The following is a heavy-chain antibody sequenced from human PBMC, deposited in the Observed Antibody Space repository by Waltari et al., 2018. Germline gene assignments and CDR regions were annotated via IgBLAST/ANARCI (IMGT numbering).Heavy chain of an antibody. Sequence: QITLKESGPTLVKPTQTLTLTCTFSGFSLSTSGVGVGWIRPPPGKSLEWLALIYWNDDKRYSPSLKSRLTITKDTSKNQVVLTMTNMDPVDTATYYCAHRRNYDILTGYWEDAFDIWGQGTMVTVSS. CDR3: AHRRNYDILTGYWEDAFDI. V-gene: IGHV2-5*01. D-gene: IGHD3-9*01. J-gene: IGHJ3*02. CDR2: IYWNDDK. CDR1: GFSLSTSGVG.